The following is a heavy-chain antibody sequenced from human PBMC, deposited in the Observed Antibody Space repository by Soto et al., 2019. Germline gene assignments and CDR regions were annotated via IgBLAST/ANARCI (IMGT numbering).Heavy chain of an antibody. CDR2: INAGNGNT. CDR1: GYTFTSYA. V-gene: IGHV1-3*01. CDR3: ARVVTIFGVVTTVGYYYGMDV. J-gene: IGHJ6*02. D-gene: IGHD3-3*01. Sequence: GASVKVSCKASGYTFTSYAMHWVRQAPGQRLEWMGWINAGNGNTKYSQKFQGRVTITRDTSASTAYMELSSLRSEDTAVYYCARVVTIFGVVTTVGYYYGMDVWGQGTTVTVSS.